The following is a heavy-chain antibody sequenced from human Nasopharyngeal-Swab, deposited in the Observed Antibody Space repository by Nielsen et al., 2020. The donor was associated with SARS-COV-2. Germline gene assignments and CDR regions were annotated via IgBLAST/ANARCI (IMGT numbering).Heavy chain of an antibody. CDR3: ARDRRDYCSGGSCYSLDP. J-gene: IGHJ5*02. CDR2: INPNSGGT. Sequence: VRQMPGKGLEWMGRINPNSGGTNYAQKFQGRVTMTRDTSISTAYMELSRLRSDDTAVYYCARDRRDYCSGGSCYSLDPWGQGTLVTVSS. V-gene: IGHV1-2*06. D-gene: IGHD2-15*01.